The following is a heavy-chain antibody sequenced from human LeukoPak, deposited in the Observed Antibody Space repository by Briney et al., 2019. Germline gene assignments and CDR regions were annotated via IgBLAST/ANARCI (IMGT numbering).Heavy chain of an antibody. CDR3: ARIAAAGFDY. CDR1: GFTFSTYA. V-gene: IGHV3-7*01. D-gene: IGHD6-13*01. J-gene: IGHJ4*02. Sequence: GGSLRLSCVASGFTFSTYAMSWVRQAPGKGLEWMANIKQDGSEKYYVDSVKGRFSISRDNAKNSLFLQMNSLRAEDTAVYYCARIAAAGFDYWGQGTLVTVSS. CDR2: IKQDGSEK.